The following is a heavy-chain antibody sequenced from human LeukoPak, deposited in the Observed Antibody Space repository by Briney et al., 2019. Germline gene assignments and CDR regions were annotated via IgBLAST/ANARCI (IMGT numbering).Heavy chain of an antibody. J-gene: IGHJ4*03. Sequence: PAGSLRLSCAASGFTFSSYAMSWVRQAPGKGLEWVSALSGSGGSTYYADSVKGRFTISRDNSKNTLYLQMNSLRADNTAVYYCAKGHVRYGDFDYWGQETLVTVSS. CDR3: AKGHVRYGDFDY. V-gene: IGHV3-23*01. CDR1: GFTFSSYA. CDR2: LSGSGGST. D-gene: IGHD4-17*01.